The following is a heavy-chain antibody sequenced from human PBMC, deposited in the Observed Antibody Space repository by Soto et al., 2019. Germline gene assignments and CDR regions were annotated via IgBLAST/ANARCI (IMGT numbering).Heavy chain of an antibody. CDR3: ASNTVTPVDAMDV. D-gene: IGHD4-17*01. V-gene: IGHV4-34*02. CDR1: GGSFSAYY. CDR2: ISHRGDT. J-gene: IGHJ6*02. Sequence: QVQIQQWGAGLLRPSETLSLTCGVSGGSFSAYYWTWIRQPPGKGLEWIAEISHRGDTTYNPSLRSRVSLSVDTSRNHFFLRLSSVTAADTAVYYCASNTVTPVDAMDVWGQGTTVIVS.